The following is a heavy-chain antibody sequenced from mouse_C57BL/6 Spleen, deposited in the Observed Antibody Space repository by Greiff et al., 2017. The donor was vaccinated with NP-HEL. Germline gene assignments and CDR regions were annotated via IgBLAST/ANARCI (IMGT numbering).Heavy chain of an antibody. Sequence: VQLQQSGPELVKPGASVKLSCKASGYTFTSYDINWVKQRPGQGLEWIGWIYPRDGSTKYNEKFKGKATLTVDTSSSTAYMELHSLTSADSAVYFCARSGSFPLFAYWGQGTLVTVSA. CDR3: ARSGSFPLFAY. V-gene: IGHV1-85*01. CDR2: IYPRDGST. D-gene: IGHD6-1*01. J-gene: IGHJ3*01. CDR1: GYTFTSYD.